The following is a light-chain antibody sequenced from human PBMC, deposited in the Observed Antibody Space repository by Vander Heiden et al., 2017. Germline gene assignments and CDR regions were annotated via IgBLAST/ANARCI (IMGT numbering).Light chain of an antibody. CDR1: STNIGSNY. CDR2: RNF. J-gene: IGLJ1*01. Sequence: QSVLTQPPSASGTPGQRVVISCSGSSTNIGSNYVYWYQQVPGTAPKLLIYRNFQWPLGVPDRFSGSKSGTSASLAISGLRSEDEADYFCAAWDDSLSGLVFGTGTRVTVL. CDR3: AAWDDSLSGLV. V-gene: IGLV1-47*01.